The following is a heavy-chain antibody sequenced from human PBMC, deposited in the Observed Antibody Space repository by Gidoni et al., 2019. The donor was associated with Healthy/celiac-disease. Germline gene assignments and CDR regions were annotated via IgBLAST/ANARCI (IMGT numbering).Heavy chain of an antibody. D-gene: IGHD6-6*01. V-gene: IGHV1-69*01. CDR2: IIPIFGTE. CDR1: GGTFSSYA. J-gene: IGHJ4*02. Sequence: QVQLVQSGAEVKKPGSSVKGSCKAYGGTFSSYALSWVGQAPGQGLEWMGGIIPIFGTENYAHNFQGRVTITADESTSKAYMERSSLRSEDTAVYYCALCRYSSSSVFDYWGQGTLVTVSS. CDR3: ALCRYSSSSVFDY.